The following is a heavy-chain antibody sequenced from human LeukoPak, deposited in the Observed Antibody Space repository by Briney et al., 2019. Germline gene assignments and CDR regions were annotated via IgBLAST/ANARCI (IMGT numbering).Heavy chain of an antibody. CDR2: INPSGGST. CDR1: GYTFTSYY. CDR3: ARGYCSSTSCYRGGLRGADGLDV. D-gene: IGHD2-2*02. V-gene: IGHV1-46*01. J-gene: IGHJ6*04. Sequence: ASVKVSCKASGYTFTSYYMHWVRQAPGQGLEWMGIINPSGGSTSYAQKFQGRVTMTRDMSTSTVYMELSSLRPEDTAVYYCARGYCSSTSCYRGGLRGADGLDVWGKGTTVTISS.